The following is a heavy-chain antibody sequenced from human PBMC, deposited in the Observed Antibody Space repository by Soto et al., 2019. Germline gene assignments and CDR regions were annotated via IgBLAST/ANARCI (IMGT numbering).Heavy chain of an antibody. Sequence: GGSLRLSCAASGFTFSGSAMHWVRQASGKGLEWVGRIRSKANSYATAYAASVKGRFTISRDDSKNTAYLQMNSLKTEDTAVYYCTRRGISEYSSGWYSFQHWGQGTLVTVSS. CDR1: GFTFSGSA. V-gene: IGHV3-73*01. D-gene: IGHD6-19*01. J-gene: IGHJ1*01. CDR2: IRSKANSYAT. CDR3: TRRGISEYSSGWYSFQH.